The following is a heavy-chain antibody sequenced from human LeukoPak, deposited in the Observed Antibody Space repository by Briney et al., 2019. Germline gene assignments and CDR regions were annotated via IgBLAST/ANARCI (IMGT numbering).Heavy chain of an antibody. Sequence: ASVKVSCKASGYTFTGYYMHWVRQAPGQGLEWMGWINPNNGGTNYAQKFQGRVTVTRDMSISTAYMELSRLRSDDTAVYYCARDSSGWPEVYWGQGTLVTVSS. CDR2: INPNNGGT. CDR3: ARDSSGWPEVY. D-gene: IGHD6-19*01. V-gene: IGHV1-2*02. J-gene: IGHJ4*02. CDR1: GYTFTGYY.